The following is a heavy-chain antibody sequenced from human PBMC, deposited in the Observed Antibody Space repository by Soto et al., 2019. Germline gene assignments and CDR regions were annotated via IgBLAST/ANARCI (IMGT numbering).Heavy chain of an antibody. CDR2: IYYSGNI. V-gene: IGHV4-30-4*01. CDR3: ARQRTVYFARPGDWLDP. CDR1: GASISSADYF. J-gene: IGHJ5*02. Sequence: QVQLQESGPGLVKPSQTLSHTCTVSGASISSADYFWSWIRQPPGQGLEWIGYIYYSGNIFYNPSLESRVTISVDTSKNQFSLKLTSVTAADTAVYYCARQRTVYFARPGDWLDPWGQGTLVTVSS. D-gene: IGHD3-9*01.